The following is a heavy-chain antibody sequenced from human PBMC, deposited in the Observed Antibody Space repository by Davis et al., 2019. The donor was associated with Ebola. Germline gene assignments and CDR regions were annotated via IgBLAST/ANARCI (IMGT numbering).Heavy chain of an antibody. V-gene: IGHV4-59*01. CDR2: IHHSGST. CDR1: GDSISSTY. D-gene: IGHD3-3*01. J-gene: IGHJ4*02. CDR3: AKYYDFWSGYYLD. Sequence: MPSETLSLTCTVSGDSISSTYWSWIRQPPGKGLEWIGYIHHSGSTNYNSSLKSRVTISIDTSKSQISLKLSSVTAADTAVYYCAKYYDFWSGYYLDWGQGTLVTVSS.